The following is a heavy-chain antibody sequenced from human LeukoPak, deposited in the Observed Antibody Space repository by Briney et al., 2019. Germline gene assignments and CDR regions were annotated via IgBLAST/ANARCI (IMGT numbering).Heavy chain of an antibody. D-gene: IGHD1-26*01. J-gene: IGHJ4*02. CDR2: IKQDGSEK. CDR3: ARLRGLYSDTNRYQTALDC. Sequence: GGSLRLSCAASGFTLSNYWMSWVRQAPGKGLEWVANIKQDGSEKYYVDSVKGRFTISRDNAKNSLYVQMNSLRAEDTAVYYCARLRGLYSDTNRYQTALDCWGQGTLVTVSS. CDR1: GFTLSNYW. V-gene: IGHV3-7*01.